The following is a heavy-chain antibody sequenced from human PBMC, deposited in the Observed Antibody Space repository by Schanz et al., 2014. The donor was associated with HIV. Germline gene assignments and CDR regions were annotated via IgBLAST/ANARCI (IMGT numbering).Heavy chain of an antibody. Sequence: DVQLVESGGSLVQPGGSLRLSCAASGFRFRSYWMSWVRQAPGEGLEWVANIKEDGIEKYYVDSVKGRFTISRDNAKNSLYLNMYSLRAEDTAVYFCAKSNGGDTAVVQYYFDYWGQGTLVSVSS. D-gene: IGHD5-18*01. CDR3: AKSNGGDTAVVQYYFDY. V-gene: IGHV3-7*01. CDR1: GFRFRSYW. J-gene: IGHJ4*02. CDR2: IKEDGIEK.